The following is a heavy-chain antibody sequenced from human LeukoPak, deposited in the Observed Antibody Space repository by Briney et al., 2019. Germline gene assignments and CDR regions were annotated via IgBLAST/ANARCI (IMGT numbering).Heavy chain of an antibody. CDR3: ARVLAVFGVVIPRYYFDY. CDR1: GGSISSGDYY. J-gene: IGHJ4*02. D-gene: IGHD3-3*01. Sequence: SQTLSLTCTVSGGSISSGDYYWSWIRQPPGKGLEWIGYIYYSGSTYYNPSLKSRVTISLDTSKNQFSLKLSSVTAADTAVYYCARVLAVFGVVIPRYYFDYWGQGTLVTVSS. V-gene: IGHV4-30-4*08. CDR2: IYYSGST.